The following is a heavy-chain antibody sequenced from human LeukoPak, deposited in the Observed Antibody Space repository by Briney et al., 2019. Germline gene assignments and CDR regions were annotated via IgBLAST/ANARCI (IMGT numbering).Heavy chain of an antibody. J-gene: IGHJ5*02. CDR3: AREAAVVRGVDTWFDP. V-gene: IGHV4-59*01. CDR2: IYYSGST. Sequence: SETLSLTCTVSGGSISSYYWSWIRQPPGKGLEWIRYIYYSGSTNYNPSLKSRVTISVDTSKNQFSLKLSSVTAADTAVYYCAREAAVVRGVDTWFDPWGQGTLVTVSS. CDR1: GGSISSYY. D-gene: IGHD3-10*01.